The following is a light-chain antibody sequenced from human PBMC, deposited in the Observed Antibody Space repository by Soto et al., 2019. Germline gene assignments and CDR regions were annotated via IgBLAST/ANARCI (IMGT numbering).Light chain of an antibody. CDR3: SSFVGSVAVYVM. CDR1: TSTVATYDL. J-gene: IGLJ3*02. CDR2: EAT. Sequence: QSALTQPASVSGSPGQSISISCTGTTSTVATYDLVSWYQQHPGKAPRLLIYEATKRHSGTSNRFSGSKSGNTASLTISGLQSEDEADYYCSSFVGSVAVYVMFGGGTKLTVL. V-gene: IGLV2-23*02.